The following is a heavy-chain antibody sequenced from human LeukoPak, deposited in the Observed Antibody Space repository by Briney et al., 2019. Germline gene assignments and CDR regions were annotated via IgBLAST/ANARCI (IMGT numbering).Heavy chain of an antibody. D-gene: IGHD1-26*01. CDR1: GFTFSSYR. CDR3: ARDKMGAITSPDAFDI. J-gene: IGHJ3*02. V-gene: IGHV3-21*01. Sequence: GGSLRLSCAASGFTFSSYRMNWVRQAPGKGLEWVSSISSTSSHISYADSVKGRFPISRDNPKNSLYLQMNHLRAEDTAVYYCARDKMGAITSPDAFDIWGQGTMITVSA. CDR2: ISSTSSHI.